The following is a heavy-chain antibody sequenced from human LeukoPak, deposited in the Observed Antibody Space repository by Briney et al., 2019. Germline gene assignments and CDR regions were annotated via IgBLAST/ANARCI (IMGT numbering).Heavy chain of an antibody. CDR3: ARGNTDYLDY. Sequence: SQTLSLTCAISGDSVSSNSAAWSWIRQSPSRGPEWLGRTYYRSKWYSAYAVFVKGRITINPDTSKNQVSLQVNSVTPEDTAVYYCARGNTDYLDYWGQGILVTVSS. CDR2: TYYRSKWYS. CDR1: GDSVSSNSAA. V-gene: IGHV6-1*01. D-gene: IGHD2-8*02. J-gene: IGHJ4*02.